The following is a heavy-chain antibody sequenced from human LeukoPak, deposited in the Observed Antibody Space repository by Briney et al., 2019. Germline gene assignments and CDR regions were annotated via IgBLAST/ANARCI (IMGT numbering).Heavy chain of an antibody. CDR3: AREVGFISV. CDR1: GGSVTNYY. Sequence: PSETLSLTCTVSGGSVTNYYWSWIRQPAGKGLEWIGRTYTTGTGDNPSLKSRVTSSLDTAKNQFSLRLNSVTAADSAVYYCAREVGFISVWGPGTLVTVSS. D-gene: IGHD6-19*01. J-gene: IGHJ4*02. V-gene: IGHV4-4*07. CDR2: TYTTGT.